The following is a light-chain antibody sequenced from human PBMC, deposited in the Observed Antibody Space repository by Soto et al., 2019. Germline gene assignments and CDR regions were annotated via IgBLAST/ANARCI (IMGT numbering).Light chain of an antibody. V-gene: IGLV1-40*01. CDR2: GDT. CDR3: QSYDSSRFGLI. CDR1: NSNIGTGYG. J-gene: IGLJ2*01. Sequence: QSVLTQPPSVTGAPGQRVTISCTWNNSNIGTGYGVHWYQQFQGTAPRLLSYGDTNRPSGVPDRFSVSKSGTSASLAITGLQAEDEADYCCQSYDSSRFGLIFGGGTKLTVL.